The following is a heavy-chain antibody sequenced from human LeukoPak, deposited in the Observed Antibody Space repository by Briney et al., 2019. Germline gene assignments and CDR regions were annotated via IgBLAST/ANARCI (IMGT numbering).Heavy chain of an antibody. J-gene: IGHJ4*02. V-gene: IGHV3-30*03. CDR3: ARSSIYCSGGSCYSYNFDY. CDR1: GFTFSNSV. CDR2: LSYDGSNE. Sequence: PGGSLRLSRAASGFTFSNSVMHWVRQATGKGLEWVAVLSYDGSNEYYADSVKGRFTISRDNSKNTLYLQMNSLRAEDTALYYCARSSIYCSGGSCYSYNFDYWGQGTPVTVSS. D-gene: IGHD2-15*01.